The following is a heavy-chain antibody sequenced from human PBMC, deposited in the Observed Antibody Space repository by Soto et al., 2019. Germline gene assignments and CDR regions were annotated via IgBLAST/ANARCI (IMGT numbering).Heavy chain of an antibody. CDR1: GFTFDDYA. Sequence: EVQLVESGGGLVQPGRSLRLSCAASGFTFDDYAMHWVRQAPGKGLEWVSGISWNSGSIGYADSVKGRFTISRDNAKNSLYLQMNSLRAEDTALYYCAKAKGGDWGSDSGISGYYGMDVWGQGTTVTVSS. V-gene: IGHV3-9*01. CDR2: ISWNSGSI. CDR3: AKAKGGDWGSDSGISGYYGMDV. J-gene: IGHJ6*02. D-gene: IGHD7-27*01.